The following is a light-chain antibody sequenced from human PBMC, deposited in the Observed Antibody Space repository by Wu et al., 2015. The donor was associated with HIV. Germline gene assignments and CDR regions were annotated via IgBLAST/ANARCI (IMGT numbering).Light chain of an antibody. V-gene: IGKV3-15*01. CDR3: QQYQSWLPIT. J-gene: IGKJ5*01. CDR2: GAS. CDR1: QSIGNN. Sequence: EIVMTQSPDTLSVSPGESATLSCWASQSIGNNLAWYQQRPGQAPSLLIYGASIRAPGIPARFSGSGSGTQFTLTISSMQSEDFAVYFCQQYQSWLPITFGQGTRLEIK.